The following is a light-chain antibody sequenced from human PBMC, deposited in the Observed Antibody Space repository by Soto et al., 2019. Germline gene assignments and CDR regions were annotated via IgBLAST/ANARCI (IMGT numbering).Light chain of an antibody. CDR3: QQYATYAPST. Sequence: DIQLPQSPSTLSASVGDRVTSTCRASQSIGTWLAWYQHRPGEGPKLLIHDASTLESGVPSRFSGSGSATEFSLTISSLESGDSGTYHCQQYATYAPSTFGQGTKVEIK. J-gene: IGKJ1*01. CDR1: QSIGTW. V-gene: IGKV1-5*01. CDR2: DAS.